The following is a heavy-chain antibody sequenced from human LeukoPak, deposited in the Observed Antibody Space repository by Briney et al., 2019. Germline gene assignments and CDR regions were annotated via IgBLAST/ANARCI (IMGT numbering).Heavy chain of an antibody. CDR3: TSRLYCSNTRCRNFPFAY. V-gene: IGHV1-69*01. CDR2: IIPIFGTA. CDR1: GGTFSSYA. Sequence: SVKVSCKASGGTFSSYAINWVRQAPGQGLEWMGGIIPIFGTANYAQKFQDRVTITADESTSTAYMELSSLRSEDTAIYYCTSRLYCSNTRCRNFPFAYWGQGTLVTVSS. D-gene: IGHD2-2*01. J-gene: IGHJ4*02.